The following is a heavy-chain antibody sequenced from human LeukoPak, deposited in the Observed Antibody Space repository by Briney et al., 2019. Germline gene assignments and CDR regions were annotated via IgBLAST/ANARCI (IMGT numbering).Heavy chain of an antibody. CDR3: ARDYADYVGYFFFDY. Sequence: GGSLRLSCTASGFTFNNYAMNWVRQAPGKGLEWVSSISGGGETTYYADSAKGRFTISRDNSQNTLYLQMNSPRAEDTAVYYCARDYADYVGYFFFDYWGQGTLVTVSS. D-gene: IGHD4-17*01. V-gene: IGHV3-23*01. CDR1: GFTFNNYA. J-gene: IGHJ4*02. CDR2: ISGGGETT.